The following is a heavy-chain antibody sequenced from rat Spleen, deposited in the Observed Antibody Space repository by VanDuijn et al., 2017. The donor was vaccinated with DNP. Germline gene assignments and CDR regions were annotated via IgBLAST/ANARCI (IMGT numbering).Heavy chain of an antibody. CDR2: IDNDGTST. CDR1: GFTFSNYD. D-gene: IGHD1-2*01. Sequence: EVQLVESGGGLVQPGRSMKLSCAASGFTFSNYDMAWVRQAPKKGLEWVAAIDNDGTSTYYRDSLKGRFTVSRDNAKNTLYLQKDILRSEETATYYGTTGGAAAYWGQGTLITVSS. J-gene: IGHJ3*01. V-gene: IGHV5S10*01. CDR3: TTGGAAAY.